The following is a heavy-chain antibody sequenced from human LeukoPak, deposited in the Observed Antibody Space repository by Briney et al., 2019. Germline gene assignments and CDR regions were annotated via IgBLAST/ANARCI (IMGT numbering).Heavy chain of an antibody. V-gene: IGHV3-33*01. CDR3: AALVGATLAGVYYFDY. D-gene: IGHD1-26*01. CDR1: GFMFTSYG. J-gene: IGHJ4*02. CDR2: IWSDGTNK. Sequence: PGESLRLSCAASGFMFTSYGMHWVRQAPGKGLEWVAVIWSDGTNKYYSDSVKGRFAISRDDSNDMVYLQMNGLRAEDTAVYYCAALVGATLAGVYYFDYWGQGTLVTVSS.